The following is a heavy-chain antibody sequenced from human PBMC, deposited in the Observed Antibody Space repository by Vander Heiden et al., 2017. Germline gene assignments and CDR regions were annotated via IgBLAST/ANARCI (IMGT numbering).Heavy chain of an antibody. CDR2: IWYDGNTK. Sequence: QVQLVASGGGVVQSGRSLRLSCAASGFTFKTYGMHWVRQAPGKGLEWLEIIWYDGNTKDYADSVKGRFTISRDNSKNTLYLEMSSLRVEDTAIYYCARAGSDIAVAGPFDFWGQGTLVTVSS. J-gene: IGHJ4*02. V-gene: IGHV3-33*01. D-gene: IGHD6-19*01. CDR1: GFTFKTYG. CDR3: ARAGSDIAVAGPFDF.